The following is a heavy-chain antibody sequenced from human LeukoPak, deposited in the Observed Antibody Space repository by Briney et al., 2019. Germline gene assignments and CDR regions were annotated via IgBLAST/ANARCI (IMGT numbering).Heavy chain of an antibody. J-gene: IGHJ5*02. CDR2: IYYSGST. CDR1: GGSISSYY. CDR3: AAYYYDSSGYNWFDP. D-gene: IGHD3-22*01. V-gene: IGHV4-59*08. Sequence: SETLSLTCTVSGGSISSYYWSWIRQPPGMGLEWIGYIYYSGSTNYNPSLKSRVTISVDTSKNQFSLKLSSVTAADTAVYYCAAYYYDSSGYNWFDPWGQGTLVTVSS.